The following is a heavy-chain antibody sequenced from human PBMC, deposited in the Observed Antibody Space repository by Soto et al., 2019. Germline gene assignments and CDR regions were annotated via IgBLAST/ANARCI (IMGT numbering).Heavy chain of an antibody. J-gene: IGHJ1*01. V-gene: IGHV3-30*03. CDR1: GFSFSYYA. D-gene: IGHD2-15*01. CDR2: IAYDASKK. Sequence: QVQLVESGGGVVQPGRSLRLSCAASGFSFSYYAMHWVRQAPGKGLEWVAVIAYDASKKYYADSVKGRFTISRDNSKNTLYLQMNSLRDEDTGVYYCASPYCSGGSCYLTEYFQHWGQGTLVTVSS. CDR3: ASPYCSGGSCYLTEYFQH.